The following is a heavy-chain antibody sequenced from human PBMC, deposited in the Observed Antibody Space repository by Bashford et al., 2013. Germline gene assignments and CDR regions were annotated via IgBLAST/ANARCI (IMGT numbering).Heavy chain of an antibody. CDR1: GGTFSSYA. CDR2: IIPIFGTA. Sequence: SVKVSCKASGGTFSSYAISWVRQAPGQGLEWMGGIIPIFGTANYAQKFQGRVTITADESTSTAYMELSSLRSEDTAVYYCARTFRADSVDYSFADWGQGTLVTVSS. J-gene: IGHJ4*02. V-gene: IGHV1-69*13. CDR3: ARTFRADSVDYSFAD. D-gene: IGHD3-22*01.